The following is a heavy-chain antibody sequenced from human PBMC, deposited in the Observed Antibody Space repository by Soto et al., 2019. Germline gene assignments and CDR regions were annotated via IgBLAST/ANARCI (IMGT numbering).Heavy chain of an antibody. CDR1: GGSFSGYY. CDR2: INHSGST. CDR3: ARGLASESTVVTAYLSY. J-gene: IGHJ4*02. V-gene: IGHV4-34*01. Sequence: QVQLQQWGAGLLKPSETLSLTCAVYGGSFSGYYWSWIRQPPGKGLEWIGEINHSGSTNYNPSLKSRVTISVDTSKNQFSRKLSSVTAADTAVYYCARGLASESTVVTAYLSYWGQGTLVTVSS. D-gene: IGHD2-21*02.